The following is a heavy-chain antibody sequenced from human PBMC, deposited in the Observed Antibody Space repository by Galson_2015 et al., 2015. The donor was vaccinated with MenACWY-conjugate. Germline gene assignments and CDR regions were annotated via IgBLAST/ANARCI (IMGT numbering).Heavy chain of an antibody. D-gene: IGHD2-2*01. CDR3: AHSTYCSTTSCYAARAFDV. J-gene: IGHJ3*01. V-gene: IGHV2-5*02. CDR1: GFSLSTSRLG. Sequence: PALVKPTQTLTLTCTFSGFSLSTSRLGVGWIRQPPGQALEWLSLIYWDDDKRYSPSLKSRLTVTKDTSKNQVVLSMTNMDPVDTATYYCAHSTYCSTTSCYAARAFDVWGQGTVVTVSS. CDR2: IYWDDDK.